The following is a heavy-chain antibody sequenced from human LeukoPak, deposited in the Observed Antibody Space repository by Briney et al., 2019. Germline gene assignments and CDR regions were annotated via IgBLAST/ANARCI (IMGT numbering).Heavy chain of an antibody. CDR2: ISGSGGST. J-gene: IGHJ4*02. CDR3: AKRSYVWGSYRPTVFDY. CDR1: GFTFSSYA. D-gene: IGHD3-16*02. Sequence: PGGSLRLSCAASGFTFSSYAMSWVRQAPGKGLEWVSAISGSGGSTYYADSVKGRFTISRDNSKNTLYLQMNSLRAEDTAVYYCAKRSYVWGSYRPTVFDYWGQGTLVTVSS. V-gene: IGHV3-23*01.